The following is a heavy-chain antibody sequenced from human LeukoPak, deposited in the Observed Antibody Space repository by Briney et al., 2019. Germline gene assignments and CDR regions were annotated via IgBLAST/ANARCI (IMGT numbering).Heavy chain of an antibody. D-gene: IGHD6-13*01. CDR3: AGETGATAGTALGN. J-gene: IGHJ4*02. Sequence: GGSLRLSCVVSGFSVSSNYMSWDRQAPGKGLEWVSVIYSGGSTYYADSVKGRYTISRDNSRNTLYLQMNSPRADDTAVYYCAGETGATAGTALGNWGQGTLVTVSS. CDR1: GFSVSSNY. V-gene: IGHV3-53*01. CDR2: IYSGGST.